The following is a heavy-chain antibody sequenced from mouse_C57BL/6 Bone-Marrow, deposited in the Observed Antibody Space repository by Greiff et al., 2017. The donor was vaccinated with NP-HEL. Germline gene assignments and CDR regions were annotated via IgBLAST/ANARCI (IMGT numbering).Heavy chain of an antibody. CDR3: ARSGFYCYFDV. CDR2: IHPNSGST. Sequence: QVQLKESGAELVKPGASVKLSCKASGYTFTSYWMHWVKQRPGQGLEWIGMIHPNSGSTNYNEKFKSKATLTVDKSSSTAYMQLSSLTSEDSAVYYCARSGFYCYFDVWGTGTTVTVSS. J-gene: IGHJ1*03. V-gene: IGHV1-64*01. CDR1: GYTFTSYW. D-gene: IGHD2-2*01.